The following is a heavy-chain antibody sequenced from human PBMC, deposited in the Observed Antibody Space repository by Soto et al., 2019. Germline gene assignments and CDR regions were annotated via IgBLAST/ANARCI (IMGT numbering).Heavy chain of an antibody. D-gene: IGHD4-4*01. V-gene: IGHV1-69*13. CDR1: GGTFRSYA. J-gene: IGHJ6*02. CDR2: IIPSFRTS. Sequence: ASVKVSCKASGGTFRSYAISWVRQAPGQGLEWMGGIIPSFRTSNYAQKFQGRVTINADESTSTAYMELSSLRSEDTAVYCCARGVTTYYYYGMDVWGQGTTVTVSS. CDR3: ARGVTTYYYYGMDV.